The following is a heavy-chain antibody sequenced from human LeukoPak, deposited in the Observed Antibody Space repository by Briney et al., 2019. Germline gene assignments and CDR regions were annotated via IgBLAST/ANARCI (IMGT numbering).Heavy chain of an antibody. Sequence: PSETLSLTCAVYGGSFSGYYWSWIRQPPGKGLEWIGEINHSGSTNYNPSLKSRVTISVDTSKNQFSLKLSSVTAADTAVYYCARGSIRYCSSTSCYPQDYWGQGTLVTVSS. CDR3: ARGSIRYCSSTSCYPQDY. J-gene: IGHJ4*02. V-gene: IGHV4-34*01. D-gene: IGHD2-2*01. CDR1: GGSFSGYY. CDR2: INHSGST.